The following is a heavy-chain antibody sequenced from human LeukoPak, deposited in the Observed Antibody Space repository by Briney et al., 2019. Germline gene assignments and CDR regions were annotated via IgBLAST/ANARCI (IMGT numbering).Heavy chain of an antibody. CDR3: TRPSYDSSVSGVVY. CDR2: IRSKANSYAT. Sequence: GGSLRLSCAASGFTVSGTSMSWVRQASGKGLEWVGRIRSKANSYATTDAASVKGRFTISRDDSKNTAYLQMNSLKTEDTAVYYCTRPSYDSSVSGVVYWGQGTLVTVSS. CDR1: GFTVSGTS. J-gene: IGHJ4*02. D-gene: IGHD3-22*01. V-gene: IGHV3-73*01.